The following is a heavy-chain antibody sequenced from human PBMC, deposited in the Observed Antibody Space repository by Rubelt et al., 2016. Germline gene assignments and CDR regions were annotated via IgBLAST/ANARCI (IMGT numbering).Heavy chain of an antibody. D-gene: IGHD3-16*02. CDR3: ARVMITFGGVIEVGWFDP. V-gene: IGHV1-18*01. J-gene: IGHJ5*02. CDR1: GYTFTSYG. Sequence: QVQLVQSGAEVKKPGASVKVSCKASGYTFTSYGISWVRQAPGQGLEWMGWISAYNGNTNYAQKLPGRGTMTTETSTGTGYMELRCLRSDDTAVYYCARVMITFGGVIEVGWFDPWGQGTRVTVSS. CDR2: ISAYNGNT.